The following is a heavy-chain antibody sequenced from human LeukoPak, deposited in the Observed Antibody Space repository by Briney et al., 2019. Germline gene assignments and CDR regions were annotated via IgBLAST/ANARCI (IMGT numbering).Heavy chain of an antibody. CDR2: IYSDNT. V-gene: IGHV3-53*05. Sequence: PGGSLRLSCTVSGFTVSSNSMSWVRQAPGKGLEWVSFIYSDNTHYSDSVKGRFTISRDNSKNTLYLQMSSLRSEDTAVYYCARWHYDFWSASLGFDYWGQGTLVTVSS. CDR3: ARWHYDFWSASLGFDY. J-gene: IGHJ4*02. CDR1: GFTVSSNS. D-gene: IGHD3-3*01.